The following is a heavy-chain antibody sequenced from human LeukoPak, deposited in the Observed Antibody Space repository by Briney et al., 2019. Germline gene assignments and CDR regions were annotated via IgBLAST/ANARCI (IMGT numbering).Heavy chain of an antibody. Sequence: WASVKVSCKASGYTFTSYYMHWVRQAPGQGLEWMGIINPSGGSTSYAQKFQGRVTMTRDTSTSTVYMELSSLRSEDTAVYYCARAGARGIQLWPTYYYMDVWGKGTTVTISS. CDR2: INPSGGST. J-gene: IGHJ6*03. V-gene: IGHV1-46*01. CDR3: ARAGARGIQLWPTYYYMDV. CDR1: GYTFTSYY. D-gene: IGHD5-18*01.